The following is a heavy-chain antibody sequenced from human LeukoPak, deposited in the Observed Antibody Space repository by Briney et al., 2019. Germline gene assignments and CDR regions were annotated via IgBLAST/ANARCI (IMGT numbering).Heavy chain of an antibody. CDR1: GFTFSNYA. D-gene: IGHD7-27*01. J-gene: IGHJ4*02. CDR3: AKDATPFNSIWDYFDS. V-gene: IGHV3-23*01. Sequence: GGSLRLSCAASGFTFSNYATNWVRQAPGKGLEWVAGIGGGDDIHYADSVKGRFTGSRDDSKNTLYLQMSSLRIEDTAVYYCAKDATPFNSIWDYFDSWGQGTLVTVSA. CDR2: IGGGDDI.